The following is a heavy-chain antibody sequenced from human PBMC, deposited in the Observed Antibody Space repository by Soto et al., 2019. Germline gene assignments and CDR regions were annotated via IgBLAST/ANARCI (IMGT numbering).Heavy chain of an antibody. CDR1: GFTFSSYS. V-gene: IGHV3-21*01. Sequence: EVQLVASGGGLVKPGGSLRLSCAASGFTFSSYSMNWVRQAPVKGLEWVASISSSSIYIYYAESVKGRFTISRDNSKNARVLQMNSLRAEDTDVYYCARDRVSSGFYTHYYYYYYGMDVRGHGTTVTDSS. CDR2: ISSSSIYI. CDR3: ARDRVSSGFYTHYYYYYYGMDV. D-gene: IGHD3-3*01. J-gene: IGHJ6*02.